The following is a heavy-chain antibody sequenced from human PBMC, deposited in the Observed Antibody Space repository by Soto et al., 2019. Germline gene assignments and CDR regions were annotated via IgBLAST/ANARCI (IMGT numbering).Heavy chain of an antibody. CDR2: ISYDGSNK. Sequence: GESLRLSCAASGFTFSSYGMHWVRQAPGKGLEWVAVISYDGSNKYYADSVKGRFTITRDNSKNTLYLQMNSLRAEDTAVYYCAKAGQADYYYGMDVWGQGTTVTVSS. CDR3: AKAGQADYYYGMDV. V-gene: IGHV3-30*18. J-gene: IGHJ6*02. CDR1: GFTFSSYG.